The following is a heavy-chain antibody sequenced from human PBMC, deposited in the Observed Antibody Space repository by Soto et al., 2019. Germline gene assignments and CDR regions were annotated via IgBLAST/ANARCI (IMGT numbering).Heavy chain of an antibody. CDR2: ISSSSSYI. Sequence: EVQLVESGGGLVKPGGSLRLSCAASGFTFSSYSTNWVRQATEKGLEWVSSISSSSSYIYYADSVKGRFTISRDNAKNSLYLQMNSLRAEDTAVYYCARPWAGHRASGVNAFDIWGQGTMVTVSS. CDR3: ARPWAGHRASGVNAFDI. J-gene: IGHJ3*02. CDR1: GFTFSSYS. V-gene: IGHV3-21*01. D-gene: IGHD3-10*01.